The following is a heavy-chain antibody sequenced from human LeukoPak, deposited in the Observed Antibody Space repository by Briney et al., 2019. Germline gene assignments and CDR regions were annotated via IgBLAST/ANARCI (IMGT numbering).Heavy chain of an antibody. CDR2: ISASGGNT. CDR1: GFTFSSYA. J-gene: IGHJ4*02. V-gene: IGHV3-23*01. Sequence: PRGSLRLSCTASGFTFSSYAMSWVRQAPGKGLEWVSAISASGGNTYYADPVKGRFTISRDNSKNTLYLQMNSLRAEDTAVFYCAKATTVTLYYFDYWGQGTLVTVSS. CDR3: AKATTVTLYYFDY. D-gene: IGHD4-17*01.